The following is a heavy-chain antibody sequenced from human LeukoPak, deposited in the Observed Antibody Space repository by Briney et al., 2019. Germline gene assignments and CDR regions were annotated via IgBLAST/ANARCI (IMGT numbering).Heavy chain of an antibody. V-gene: IGHV3-7*01. D-gene: IGHD2-2*01. CDR2: IKQDGSEK. CDR1: GFTFSTYW. J-gene: IGHJ3*02. CDR3: ARLSIGVVVVPAATGGAEAFDI. Sequence: GGSLRLSCAASGFTFSTYWMSWVRQAPGKGLEWVVNIKQDGSEKYYVDSVKGRFTISRDNAKNSLYLQMNNLRVEDTAVYYCARLSIGVVVVPAATGGAEAFDIWGQGTMVTVSS.